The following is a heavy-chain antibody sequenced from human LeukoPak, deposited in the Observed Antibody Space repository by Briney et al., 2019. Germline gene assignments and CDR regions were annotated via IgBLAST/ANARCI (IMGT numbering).Heavy chain of an antibody. V-gene: IGHV3-30*18. J-gene: IGHJ2*01. D-gene: IGHD3-10*01. CDR3: AKDQLWFGELDWYFDL. Sequence: GGSLRLSCAASGFTFSSYGMHWVRQAPGKGLEWVAVISYDGSNKYYADSVKGRFTISRDNSKNTLYLQMNSLRAEDTAVYYCAKDQLWFGELDWYFDLWGRGTLVTVSS. CDR1: GFTFSSYG. CDR2: ISYDGSNK.